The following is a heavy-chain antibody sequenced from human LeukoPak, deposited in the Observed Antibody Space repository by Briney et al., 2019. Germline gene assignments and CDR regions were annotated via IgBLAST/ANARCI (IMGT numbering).Heavy chain of an antibody. V-gene: IGHV4-59*01. CDR1: GGPISSYY. D-gene: IGHD4-23*01. CDR3: ARDYGGKFDY. J-gene: IGHJ4*02. Sequence: TASETLSLTCTVSGGPISSYYWSWIRQPPGKGLEWLGYNHYSGSTNYNPSLKSRVTISVDTSKDQFSLKLSSVTAADTAVYYCARDYGGKFDYWGQGTLVTVSS. CDR2: NHYSGST.